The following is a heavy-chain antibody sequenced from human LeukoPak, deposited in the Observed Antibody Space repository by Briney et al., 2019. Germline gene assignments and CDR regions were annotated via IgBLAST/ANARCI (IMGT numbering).Heavy chain of an antibody. D-gene: IGHD6-19*01. V-gene: IGHV1-18*01. CDR2: ISGYNGNT. CDR3: ARADIRAIASSGWYGFDY. J-gene: IGHJ4*02. Sequence: ASVKVSCRASGYTFTSYGISWVGQALGQGLEWMGWISGYNGNTNYAQKFQGRVTMTTDTSTSTAYMELRSLRADDTAVYYCARADIRAIASSGWYGFDYWGQGTLVTVSS. CDR1: GYTFTSYG.